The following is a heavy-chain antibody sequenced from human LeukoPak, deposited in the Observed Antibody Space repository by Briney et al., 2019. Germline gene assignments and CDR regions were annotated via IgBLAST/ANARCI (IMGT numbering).Heavy chain of an antibody. CDR3: ARDPEFYDNSGYPGY. Sequence: GRCVRLSCAASGFTFSSYGMHWVRQAPGKGLEWVAVIWYDGSNKYYADSVKGRFTISRDNSKNTLYLQMNSLRAEDTAVYYCARDPEFYDNSGYPGYWAQRTLVTVSS. J-gene: IGHJ4*02. D-gene: IGHD3-22*01. CDR2: IWYDGSNK. CDR1: GFTFSSYG. V-gene: IGHV3-33*01.